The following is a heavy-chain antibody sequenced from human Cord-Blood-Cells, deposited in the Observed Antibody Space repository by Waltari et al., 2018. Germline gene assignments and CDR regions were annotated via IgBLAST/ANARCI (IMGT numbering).Heavy chain of an antibody. V-gene: IGHV4-39*07. CDR1: GGSISSSSYY. CDR3: ARRYGDYGAFDI. CDR2: IYYSGRT. Sequence: QLQLQESGPGLVKPSETLSLTCTVSGGSISSSSYYWGWIRQPPGKGLAWIGSIYYSGRTYYTPSLKSRVAKSVDTSKNQFSLKLSSLTAADTAVYYCARRYGDYGAFDIWGQGTMVTVSS. D-gene: IGHD4-17*01. J-gene: IGHJ3*02.